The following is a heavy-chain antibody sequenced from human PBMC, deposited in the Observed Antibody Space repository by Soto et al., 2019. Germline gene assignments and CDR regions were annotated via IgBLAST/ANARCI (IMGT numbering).Heavy chain of an antibody. J-gene: IGHJ3*02. CDR1: GGSISSGGYY. CDR2: IYYSGST. Sequence: QVQLQESGPGLVKPSQTLPLTCTVSGGSISSGGYYWSWICQHPGKGLEWIGYIYYSGSTYYNPSLKSRVTISVDTSKNQFSLKLSSVTAADTAVYYCARDATLNLSSGYFTGAFDIWGQGTMVTVSS. CDR3: ARDATLNLSSGYFTGAFDI. D-gene: IGHD3-22*01. V-gene: IGHV4-31*03.